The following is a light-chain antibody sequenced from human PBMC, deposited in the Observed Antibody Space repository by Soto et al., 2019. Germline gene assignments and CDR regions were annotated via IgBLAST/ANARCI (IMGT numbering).Light chain of an antibody. CDR1: QSVNTN. J-gene: IGKJ5*01. V-gene: IGKV3-11*01. CDR3: QQRTNPIT. CDR2: DAS. Sequence: EIVLTQSPATLSLSPGERATLSCRASQSVNTNLARYQQIPGQAPRLLFYDASNRATGIPARFSGSGSGTDFTLTISSLEPEDFAVYYCQQRTNPITFGQGTRLEIK.